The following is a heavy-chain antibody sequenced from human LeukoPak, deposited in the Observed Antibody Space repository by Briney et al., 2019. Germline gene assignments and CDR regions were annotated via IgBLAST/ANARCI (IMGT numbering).Heavy chain of an antibody. Sequence: GGSLRLSCAASGFTFSSRGMHWVRQAPGKGLEWVAVISYDGSNNYYADPVKGRFTISRDNSKNTLYLQMNSLRAEDTAVYYCAKSMGQWLPPDYWGQGTLVTVSS. CDR3: AKSMGQWLPPDY. CDR1: GFTFSSRG. V-gene: IGHV3-30*18. D-gene: IGHD6-19*01. J-gene: IGHJ4*02. CDR2: ISYDGSNN.